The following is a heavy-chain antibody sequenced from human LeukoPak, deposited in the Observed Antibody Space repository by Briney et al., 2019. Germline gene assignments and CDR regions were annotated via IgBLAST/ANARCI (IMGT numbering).Heavy chain of an antibody. D-gene: IGHD5-24*01. J-gene: IGHJ4*02. CDR2: ISSNGGNT. Sequence: GGSLRLSCSASGFTFIYYAMHWVRQAPGKGLEYVSGISSNGGNTYYADSVKGRFTMSRANTNNTLYLQMSSLRAEDTALYYCVKDRGQSIETAGHFGSWGQGTLVTVSS. CDR3: VKDRGQSIETAGHFGS. CDR1: GFTFIYYA. V-gene: IGHV3-64D*06.